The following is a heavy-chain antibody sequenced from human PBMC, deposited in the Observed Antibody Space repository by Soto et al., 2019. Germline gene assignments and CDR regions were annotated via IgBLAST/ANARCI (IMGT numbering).Heavy chain of an antibody. Sequence: QAQLVESGGGVVQPGRSLRLTCAASGFTFSTYGMHWVRQAPRKGLEWVSVIWYDGSYKIYADSVKGRFTISRDNSKNSLYLQMNSVRAEDTAVYYCASARYYDSSGYYSAFDYWGQGTLVTVSS. V-gene: IGHV3-33*01. CDR3: ASARYYDSSGYYSAFDY. J-gene: IGHJ4*02. CDR2: IWYDGSYK. CDR1: GFTFSTYG. D-gene: IGHD3-22*01.